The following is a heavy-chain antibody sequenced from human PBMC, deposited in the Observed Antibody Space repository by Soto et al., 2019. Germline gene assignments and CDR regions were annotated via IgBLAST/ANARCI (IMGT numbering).Heavy chain of an antibody. CDR3: VNYRSGGRASWFDP. D-gene: IGHD3-16*02. J-gene: IGHJ5*02. CDR2: ISDDGSNK. CDR1: GLTFSSYG. V-gene: IGHV3-30*18. Sequence: QVQLVESGGGVVQPGRSLRLSCAASGLTFSSYGMSWVRQAPGKGLEWVAVISDDGSNKYYADSVKGRFTISRDNSRNKVKLPLNSLRAEVTAVDYGVNYRSGGRASWFDPWGQGTLVTVSS.